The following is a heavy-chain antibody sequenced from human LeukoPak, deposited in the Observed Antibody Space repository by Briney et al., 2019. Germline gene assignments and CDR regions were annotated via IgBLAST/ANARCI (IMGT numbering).Heavy chain of an antibody. D-gene: IGHD6-19*01. CDR3: ARAGDSSGWYHYYYGMDV. V-gene: IGHV4-34*01. CDR1: GGSFSGYY. CDR2: INHSGST. J-gene: IGHJ6*02. Sequence: SETLSLTCAVYGGSFSGYYWSWIRQPPGKGLEWIGEINHSGSTNYNPSLKSRVTISVDTSKNQFSLKLSSVTAADTAVYYCARAGDSSGWYHYYYGMDVRGQGTTVTVSS.